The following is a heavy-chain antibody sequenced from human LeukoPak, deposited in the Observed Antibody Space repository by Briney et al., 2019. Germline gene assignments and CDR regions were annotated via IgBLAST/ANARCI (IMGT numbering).Heavy chain of an antibody. CDR1: GFTFSTYS. CDR3: ARDQPQGYYYYGMDV. J-gene: IGHJ6*02. V-gene: IGHV3-48*02. CDR2: ISSSSNI. Sequence: QPGGSLRLSCAASGFTFSTYSMNWVIQAPGTGLEWVSYISSSSNIYYADSVKGRFTISRDNAKNSLYLQMNSLRDEDTAVYYCARDQPQGYYYYGMDVWGQGTTVTVSS.